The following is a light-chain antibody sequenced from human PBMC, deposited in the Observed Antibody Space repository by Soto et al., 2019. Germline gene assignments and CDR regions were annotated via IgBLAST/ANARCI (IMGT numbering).Light chain of an antibody. CDR2: DVS. CDR3: SSYTNILFV. J-gene: IGLJ1*01. Sequence: QSALTQPASVSGSPGQSITISCAGTISDVGGYNYVSWYQQHPGKAPKLIIYDVSDRPSGVSNRFSGSRSGNTASLTISGLQAEDEAEYCCSSYTNILFVFGTGTKVTV. V-gene: IGLV2-14*03. CDR1: ISDVGGYNY.